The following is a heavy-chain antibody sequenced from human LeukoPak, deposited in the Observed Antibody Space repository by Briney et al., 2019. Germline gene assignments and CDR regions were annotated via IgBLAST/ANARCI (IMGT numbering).Heavy chain of an antibody. J-gene: IGHJ4*02. V-gene: IGHV4-61*02. D-gene: IGHD6-13*01. Sequence: PSETLSLTCTVSSGSIGSSSNYWGWIRQPAGKGLESIGRIYTSGSTNYNPSLKSRVTMSVDTSKNQFSLKLSSVTAADRAVYYCEREGYSSSWSAKYDSWGRGTLVTVSS. CDR1: SGSIGSSSNY. CDR3: EREGYSSSWSAKYDS. CDR2: IYTSGST.